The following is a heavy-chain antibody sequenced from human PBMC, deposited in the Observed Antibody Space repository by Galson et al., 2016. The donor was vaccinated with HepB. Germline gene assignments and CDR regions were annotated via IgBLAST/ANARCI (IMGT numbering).Heavy chain of an antibody. CDR3: ARGHNGGY. CDR2: ITTYSGNT. D-gene: IGHD3-16*01. CDR1: GYTFTTFG. V-gene: IGHV1-18*01. Sequence: SVKVSCKASGYTFTTFGISWVRQAPGQGLEWMGWITTYSGNTNYAQKFQDRVTMTTDKSTGTAYMELRSLRSDDTAVYYCARGHNGGYWGQGTLVTVSS. J-gene: IGHJ4*02.